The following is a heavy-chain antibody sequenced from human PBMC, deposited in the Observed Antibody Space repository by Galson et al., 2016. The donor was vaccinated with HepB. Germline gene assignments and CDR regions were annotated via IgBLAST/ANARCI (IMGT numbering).Heavy chain of an antibody. V-gene: IGHV3-15*01. CDR3: RYGMDV. CDR1: GFTFSNAW. J-gene: IGHJ6*02. Sequence: SLRLSCAASGFTFSNAWMSWVRQAPGKGLEWVGLIKSKTDSGTTDYAAPVKGRFSISRDDSKNTLYLQMNSLKTEDTAVYYCRYGMDVWGQGTTVTVSS. CDR2: IKSKTDSGTT.